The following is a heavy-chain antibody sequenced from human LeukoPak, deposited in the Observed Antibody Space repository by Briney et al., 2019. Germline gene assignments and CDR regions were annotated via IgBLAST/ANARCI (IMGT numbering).Heavy chain of an antibody. CDR2: IRYDGSNK. D-gene: IGHD2-15*01. V-gene: IGHV3-30*02. CDR3: ATSGPRYCSGGSCYYEMYYFDY. J-gene: IGHJ4*02. CDR1: GFTFSSYG. Sequence: GGSLRLSCAASGFTFSSYGMHWVRQAPGKGLEWVAFIRYDGSNKYYADSVKGRFTISRDNSKNTLYLQMNSLRAEDTAVYYCATSGPRYCSGGSCYYEMYYFDYWGQGTLVTVSS.